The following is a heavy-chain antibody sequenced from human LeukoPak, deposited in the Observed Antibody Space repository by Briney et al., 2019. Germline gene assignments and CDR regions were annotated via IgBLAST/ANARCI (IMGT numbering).Heavy chain of an antibody. CDR3: ARESTYYYDSSGRKEGAFDI. J-gene: IGHJ3*02. V-gene: IGHV3-21*01. D-gene: IGHD3-22*01. CDR1: GFTFSSYS. CDR2: IGSSSSYI. Sequence: GGSLRLSCAASGFTFSSYSMNWVRQAPGKGLEGVSSIGSSSSYIYYADSVKGRFTISRDNAKNPLYLQMNSLRAEDTAVYYCARESTYYYDSSGRKEGAFDIWGQGTMVTVSS.